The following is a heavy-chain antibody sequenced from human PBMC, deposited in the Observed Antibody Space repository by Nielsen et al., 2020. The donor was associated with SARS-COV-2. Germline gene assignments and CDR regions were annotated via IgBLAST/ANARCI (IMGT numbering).Heavy chain of an antibody. Sequence: ASVKVSCKASGYTFTGYYMHWVRQAPGQGLEWMGRINPNSGGTNYAQKFQGRVTMTRDTSISTAYMELSSLRSEDTAVYYCARGPLYYYDSSVEGYYYYYGMDVWGQGTTVTVSS. D-gene: IGHD3-22*01. CDR1: GYTFTGYY. V-gene: IGHV1-2*06. J-gene: IGHJ6*02. CDR2: INPNSGGT. CDR3: ARGPLYYYDSSVEGYYYYYGMDV.